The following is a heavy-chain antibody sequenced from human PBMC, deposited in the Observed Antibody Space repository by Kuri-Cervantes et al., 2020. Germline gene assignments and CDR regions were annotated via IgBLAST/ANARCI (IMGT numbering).Heavy chain of an antibody. CDR2: VSAYNGDK. Sequence: ASVKVSCKASGYTFTSYSITWVRQAPGQGLEWMGWVSAYNGDKKYVESLQGRVTMTRDTTTNTAYMELRRLRSDDTAVYYCAGSMTTAPDLGYWGQGTLVTVSS. J-gene: IGHJ4*02. D-gene: IGHD3-16*01. CDR1: GYTFTSYS. V-gene: IGHV1-18*01. CDR3: AGSMTTAPDLGY.